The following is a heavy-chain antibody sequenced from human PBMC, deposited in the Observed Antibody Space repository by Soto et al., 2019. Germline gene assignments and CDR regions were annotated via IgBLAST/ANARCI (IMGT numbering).Heavy chain of an antibody. Sequence: SETLSLTCTVSGGSISSYYWSWIRQPPGKGLEWIGYIYYSGSTNYNPSLKSRVTISVDTSKNQFSLKLSSVTAADTAVYYCARVGSQDRISWFDPWGQGTLVTVSS. CDR1: GGSISSYY. CDR2: IYYSGST. CDR3: ARVGSQDRISWFDP. V-gene: IGHV4-59*01. J-gene: IGHJ5*02. D-gene: IGHD2-15*01.